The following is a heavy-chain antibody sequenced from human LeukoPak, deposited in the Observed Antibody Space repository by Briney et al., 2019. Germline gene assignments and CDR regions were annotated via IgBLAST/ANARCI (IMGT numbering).Heavy chain of an antibody. CDR2: IYNSGST. Sequence: SETLSLTCTVSGGSVSSSSYYWGWIRQPPGKGLEWVGCIYNSGSTYYDPSLKSRVTISVDTSKNQVSLKVNSVTAADTAVYYCARRGSSGSSFDYWGQGTLVIVSS. D-gene: IGHD6-25*01. V-gene: IGHV4-39*01. CDR3: ARRGSSGSSFDY. CDR1: GGSVSSSSYY. J-gene: IGHJ4*02.